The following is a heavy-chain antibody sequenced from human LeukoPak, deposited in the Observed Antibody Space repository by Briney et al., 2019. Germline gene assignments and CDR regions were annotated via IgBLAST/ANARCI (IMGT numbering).Heavy chain of an antibody. CDR1: GDSITGYY. CDR2: IYYSGST. CDR3: ARGQDYGDYGD. J-gene: IGHJ4*02. D-gene: IGHD4-17*01. Sequence: PSETLSLTCTVSGDSITGYYYNWIRQPPGKGLEWIGYIYYSGSTNYNPSLKSRVTISVDTSKNQFSLKLSSVTAADTAVYYCARGQDYGDYGDWGQGTLVTVSS. V-gene: IGHV4-59*01.